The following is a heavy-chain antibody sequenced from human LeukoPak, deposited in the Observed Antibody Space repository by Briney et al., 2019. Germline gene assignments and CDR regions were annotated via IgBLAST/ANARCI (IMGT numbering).Heavy chain of an antibody. J-gene: IGHJ6*03. V-gene: IGHV1-8*03. CDR3: ARGLPAATHYYYYYMDV. D-gene: IGHD2-2*01. CDR1: GYTFTSYD. Sequence: ASVKVSCEASGYTFTSYDINWVRQATGQGLEWMGWMNPNSGNTGYAQKFQGRVTITRNTSISTAYMELSSLRSEDTAVYYCARGLPAATHYYYYYMDVWGKGTTVTVSS. CDR2: MNPNSGNT.